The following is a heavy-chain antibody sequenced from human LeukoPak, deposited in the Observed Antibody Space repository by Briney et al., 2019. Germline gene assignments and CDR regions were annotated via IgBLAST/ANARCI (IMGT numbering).Heavy chain of an antibody. V-gene: IGHV4-59*01. CDR1: GGSIYSSY. D-gene: IGHD3-10*01. CDR3: AGYGSRSSYKAFDY. J-gene: IGHJ4*02. Sequence: SETLSLTCLVSGGSIYSSYWSWIRQSPGKGLEWIGYVHYAEGSYYNPPLKSRVTLSVDTSKNQFSLRLNSVTAADTAVYYCAGYGSRSSYKAFDYWGQGTLVTVSS. CDR2: VHYAEGS.